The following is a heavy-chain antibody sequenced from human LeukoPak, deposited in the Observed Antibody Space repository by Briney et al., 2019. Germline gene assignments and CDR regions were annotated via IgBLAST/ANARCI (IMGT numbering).Heavy chain of an antibody. CDR3: ARDRGTAMSADAFDI. D-gene: IGHD5-18*01. Sequence: GGSLSLPRAASGFTFSSYGMHWVRQAPGKGLEWVAVIWYDGSNRYYADSVKGRFTISRDNSKNTLYLQMNSLRAEDTAVYYCARDRGTAMSADAFDIWGQGRMLAVSS. CDR1: GFTFSSYG. CDR2: IWYDGSNR. J-gene: IGHJ3*02. V-gene: IGHV3-33*01.